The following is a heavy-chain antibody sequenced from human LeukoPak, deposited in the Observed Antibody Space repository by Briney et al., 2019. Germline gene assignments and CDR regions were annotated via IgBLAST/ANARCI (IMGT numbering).Heavy chain of an antibody. CDR3: TSLTPKTR. V-gene: IGHV3-73*01. D-gene: IGHD2-15*01. J-gene: IGHJ4*02. CDR2: IRTKSNNFAT. CDR1: GFIFSGSA. Sequence: WGSLRLSCAASGFIFSGSAMHWVRQAPGKGLEWVALIRTKSNNFATAYGAPVRGRFMVSRYDSRNTLYLQMNSLKADDTGFYYCTSLTPKTRRGQGTLVSVSS.